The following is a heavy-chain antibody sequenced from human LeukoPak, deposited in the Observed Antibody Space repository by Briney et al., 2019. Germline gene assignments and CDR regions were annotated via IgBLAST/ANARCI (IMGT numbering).Heavy chain of an antibody. CDR3: ARDRGEWELRPCYFDY. V-gene: IGHV3-48*03. CDR2: ISSSGSTI. Sequence: GGSLRLSCAASGFTFSSYEMNWVRPAPGKGLEWVSYISSSGSTIYYADSVKGRFTISRDNAKNSLYLQMNSLRAEDTAVYYCARDRGEWELRPCYFDYWGQGTLVTVSS. J-gene: IGHJ4*02. D-gene: IGHD1-26*01. CDR1: GFTFSSYE.